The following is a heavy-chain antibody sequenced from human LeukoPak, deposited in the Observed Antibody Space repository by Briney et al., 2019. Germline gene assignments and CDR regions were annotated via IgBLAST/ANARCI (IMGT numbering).Heavy chain of an antibody. V-gene: IGHV3-11*06. CDR3: ARGVVAAGDY. D-gene: IGHD2-15*01. Sequence: PGGSLRLSCAASGFTFSDYYMSWIRQAPGKGLEWVSYISSSNRYTNYADSVKGRFTISRDNAKNSLYLQMNSLRAEDTAVYYCARGVVAAGDYWGQGTLVTVSS. CDR2: ISSSNRYT. J-gene: IGHJ4*02. CDR1: GFTFSDYY.